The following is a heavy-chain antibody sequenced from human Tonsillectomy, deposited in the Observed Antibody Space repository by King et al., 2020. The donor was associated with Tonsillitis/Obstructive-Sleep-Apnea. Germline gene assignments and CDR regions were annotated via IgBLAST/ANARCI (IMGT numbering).Heavy chain of an antibody. CDR1: GYDFTTYG. V-gene: IGHV1-18*01. Sequence: QLVQSGPEVKRPGASVKVSCKASGYDFTTYGISWVRQAPGQGLEWMGWISAYTGNTDYAQNFQGRVTMTTDTPTTTVYMELRSLRSDDTAVYYCARLGPNYGGNEWGQGTLPTVPS. CDR3: ARLGPNYGGNE. J-gene: IGHJ4*02. CDR2: ISAYTGNT. D-gene: IGHD4-23*01.